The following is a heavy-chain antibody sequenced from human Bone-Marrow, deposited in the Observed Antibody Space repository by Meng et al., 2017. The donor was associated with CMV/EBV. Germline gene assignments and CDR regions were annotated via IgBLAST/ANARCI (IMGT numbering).Heavy chain of an antibody. V-gene: IGHV4-61*01. CDR3: ARAERTVTTSNYYYGMDV. CDR1: GGSVSSGSYY. D-gene: IGHD4-17*01. Sequence: SETLSLTCTVSGGSVSSGSYYWSWIRQPPGKGLEWIGYIYYSGSTNYNPSLKSRVTISVDTSKNQFSLKLSSVTAADTAVYYCARAERTVTTSNYYYGMDVWGQGTTVTVS. CDR2: IYYSGST. J-gene: IGHJ6*02.